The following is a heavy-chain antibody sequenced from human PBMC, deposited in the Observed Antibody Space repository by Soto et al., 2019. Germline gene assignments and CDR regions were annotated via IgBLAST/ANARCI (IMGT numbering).Heavy chain of an antibody. J-gene: IGHJ1*01. D-gene: IGHD3-16*01. CDR2: INPSGGST. V-gene: IGHV1-46*03. Sequence: QVQLVQSGAEAKKPGASVKDSCKASGYTFTRYYMHWVRQAPGQGLEWMGIINPSGGSTTYAQKLQGRVTMTREASTSTVYMELSRLRSEDTAVYYCARTLTPNPAEYFPHWGQGALVTVSS. CDR1: GYTFTRYY. CDR3: ARTLTPNPAEYFPH.